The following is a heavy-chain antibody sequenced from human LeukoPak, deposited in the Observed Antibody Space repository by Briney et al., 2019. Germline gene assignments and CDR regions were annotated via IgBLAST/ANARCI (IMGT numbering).Heavy chain of an antibody. Sequence: GGSLRLSCAASGFTFSSYELNWVRQAPGKGLEWVSYISDTGSTIYYADSVEGRFTISRDNAKNSLYLQMSSLRAEDTAVYYCARFLKTGYWAQYYYFDLWGRGTLDTVSS. CDR3: ARFLKTGYWAQYYYFDL. V-gene: IGHV3-48*03. D-gene: IGHD3-9*01. CDR1: GFTFSSYE. J-gene: IGHJ2*01. CDR2: ISDTGSTI.